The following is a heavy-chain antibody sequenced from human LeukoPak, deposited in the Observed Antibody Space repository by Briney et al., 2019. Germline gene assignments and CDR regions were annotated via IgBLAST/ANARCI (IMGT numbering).Heavy chain of an antibody. J-gene: IGHJ4*02. V-gene: IGHV1-69*13. Sequence: VASVKVSCKASGVTLKNFALNWVRQAPGQGLEWVGGFIPIFGTTKFAQNFQDRVTFTADETTGTAYMELTSLTSADTGVYYCARGFGFWSGFYTQPFDYWGQGTLVTVSS. CDR2: FIPIFGTT. CDR3: ARGFGFWSGFYTQPFDY. CDR1: GVTLKNFA. D-gene: IGHD3-3*01.